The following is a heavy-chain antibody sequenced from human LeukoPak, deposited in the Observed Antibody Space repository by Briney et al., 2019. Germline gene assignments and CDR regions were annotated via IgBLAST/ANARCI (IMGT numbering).Heavy chain of an antibody. CDR2: FDPEDGET. D-gene: IGHD1-26*01. CDR1: GYTLTELS. CDR3: AIDYYRSGSYSFKH. Sequence: ASVKVSCKVSGYTLTELSMHWVRQAPGKGLEWMGGFDPEDGETIYAQKFQGRVTMTEDTSTDTAYMELSSLRSEDTAVYYCAIDYYRSGSYSFKHWGQGTLVTVSS. J-gene: IGHJ1*01. V-gene: IGHV1-24*01.